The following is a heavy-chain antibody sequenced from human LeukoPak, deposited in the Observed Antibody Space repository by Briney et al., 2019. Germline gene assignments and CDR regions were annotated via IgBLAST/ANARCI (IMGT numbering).Heavy chain of an antibody. CDR1: GGSFSGYY. CDR2: INHSGST. Sequence: PSETLSLTRGVYGGSFSGYYWSWIRQPPGRGLEWIGEINHSGSTNYNPSLKSRVTLSVDTSKNQFSLKLSSVTAADTAVYYCARGSLWFGELRYWGQGTLVTVSS. D-gene: IGHD3-10*01. V-gene: IGHV4-34*01. CDR3: ARGSLWFGELRY. J-gene: IGHJ4*02.